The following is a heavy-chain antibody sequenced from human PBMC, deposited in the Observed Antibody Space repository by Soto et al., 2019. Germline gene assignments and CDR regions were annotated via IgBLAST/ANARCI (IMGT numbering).Heavy chain of an antibody. V-gene: IGHV1-69*01. CDR1: GGTFSSYA. Sequence: QVQLVQSGAEVKKPGSSVKVSCKASGGTFSSYAISWVRQAPGQGLEWMGGIIPIFGTANYAQKFQGRVTITADESTSTGYMELSSLRSEDTAVYYCARDEATVTSHYYYGMDVWGQGTTVTVSS. CDR3: ARDEATVTSHYYYGMDV. J-gene: IGHJ6*02. D-gene: IGHD4-4*01. CDR2: IIPIFGTA.